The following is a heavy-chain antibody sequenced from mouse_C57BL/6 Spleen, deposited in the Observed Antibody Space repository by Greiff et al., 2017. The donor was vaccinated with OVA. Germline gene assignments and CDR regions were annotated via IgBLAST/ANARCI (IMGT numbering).Heavy chain of an antibody. CDR1: GYTFTDYE. CDR2: IDPETGGT. CDR3: TRSDYGYFDY. D-gene: IGHD2-4*01. J-gene: IGHJ2*01. V-gene: IGHV1-15*01. Sequence: QVQLRQSGAELVRPGASVTLSCKASGYTFTDYEMHWVKQTPVHGLEWIGAIDPETGGTAYNQKFKGKAILTADQSSSTAYMELRCLTSEASAVYYCTRSDYGYFDYWGQGTTLTVSS.